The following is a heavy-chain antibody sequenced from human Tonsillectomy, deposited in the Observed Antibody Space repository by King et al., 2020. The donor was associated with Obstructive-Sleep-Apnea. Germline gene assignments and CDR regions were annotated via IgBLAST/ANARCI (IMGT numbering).Heavy chain of an antibody. CDR3: ARIHYASGSYVMDV. D-gene: IGHD3-10*01. V-gene: IGHV2-70*11. CDR2: IDWEDDK. Sequence: VTLKESGPALVKPTQTLTLTCTFSGFSLTTTGMSVSWIRQPPGKALEWLARIDWEDDKYYTPSLKTRLTISQGTSKNQVVLTMTDVDPVDTGTYYCARIHYASGSYVMDVWGQGTTVTVSS. CDR1: GFSLTTTGMS. J-gene: IGHJ6*02.